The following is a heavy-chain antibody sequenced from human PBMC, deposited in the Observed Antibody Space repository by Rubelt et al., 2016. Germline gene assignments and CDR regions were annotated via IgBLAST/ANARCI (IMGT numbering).Heavy chain of an antibody. V-gene: IGHV4-38-2*02. Sequence: QVQLQESGPGLVKPSETLSLTCTVSGYPISSGFYWGWIRQPPGKGLEWIGEINHSGSTNYNPSPKSRVTVSVDTSKNQFSLKVSCVTAEDTAVYYGAGGLGFNFRGRGVRGYWGQGTLVTVSS. CDR2: INHSGST. J-gene: IGHJ4*02. CDR3: AGGLGFNFRGRGVRGY. D-gene: IGHD3-16*01. CDR1: GYPISSGFY.